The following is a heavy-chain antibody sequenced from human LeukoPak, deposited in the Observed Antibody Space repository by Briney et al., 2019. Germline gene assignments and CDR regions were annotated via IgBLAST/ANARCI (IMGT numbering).Heavy chain of an antibody. CDR2: ISSSAITI. Sequence: GGSLRLSCAASGFTFSDYYMTWIRQAPGKGLECVSYISSSAITIYYADSVKGRFTISRDNAKNSLYLQMNSLRAEDTAVYYCATQMVGATTIDHWGQGTLVTVSS. D-gene: IGHD1-26*01. CDR1: GFTFSDYY. V-gene: IGHV3-11*04. J-gene: IGHJ4*02. CDR3: ATQMVGATTIDH.